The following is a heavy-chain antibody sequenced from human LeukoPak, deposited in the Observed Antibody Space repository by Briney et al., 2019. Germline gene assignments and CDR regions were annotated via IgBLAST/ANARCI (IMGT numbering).Heavy chain of an antibody. CDR2: IKQDGSEK. D-gene: IGHD2-2*03. CDR3: ARVPGYCSSTSCYWYYYMDV. Sequence: PGGSLRLSCAASGFTFSSYWMSWVRQAPGKGLEWVANIKQDGSEKYCVDSVKGRFTISRDNAKNSLYLQMNSLRAEDTAVYYCARVPGYCSSTSCYWYYYMDVWGKGTTVTVSS. J-gene: IGHJ6*03. CDR1: GFTFSSYW. V-gene: IGHV3-7*01.